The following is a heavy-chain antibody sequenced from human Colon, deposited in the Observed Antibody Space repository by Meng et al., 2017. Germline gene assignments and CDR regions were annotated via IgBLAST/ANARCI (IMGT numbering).Heavy chain of an antibody. CDR1: AGPFSGYY. J-gene: IGHJ4*02. D-gene: IGHD2-15*01. CDR2: INHSGDT. Sequence: QVPLQQWAPGLLKPSETLTRTCAINAGPFSGYYWSWIRQAPGKGLEWIGEINHSGDTHYNPSLKTRDSTSFNTSKKQFSLHLSSVTAADTAVYYCSSLLTLDYWGPGTLVTVSS. V-gene: IGHV4-34*02. CDR3: SSLLTLDY.